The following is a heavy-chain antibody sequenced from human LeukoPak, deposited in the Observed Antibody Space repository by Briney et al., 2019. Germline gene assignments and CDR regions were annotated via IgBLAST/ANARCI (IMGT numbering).Heavy chain of an antibody. CDR3: ARGGGPLGY. V-gene: IGHV4-59*08. D-gene: IGHD3-16*01. J-gene: IGHJ4*02. CDR2: IYYSGST. CDR1: GGSISSYY. Sequence: SETLSLTCTVSGGSISSYYWSWIRQPPGKGLEWIGPIYYSGSTNYNPSLKSRVTISVDTSKNQFSLKLSSVTAADTAVYYCARGGGPLGYWGQGTLVTVSS.